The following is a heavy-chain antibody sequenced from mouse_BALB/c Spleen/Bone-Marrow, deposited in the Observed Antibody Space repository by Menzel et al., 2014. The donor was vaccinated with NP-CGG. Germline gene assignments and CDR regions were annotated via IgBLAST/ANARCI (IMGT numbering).Heavy chain of an antibody. Sequence: QVQLKESGPGLVAPSQSLSITCTVSGFSLTSYGVHWVRQPPGKGLEWLGVIRAGGSTNYNSALMSRLSISKDNSKSQVFLKMNSLQTDDTAMYYCAREGGYYYGSRVAWFAYWGQGTLVTVSA. CDR1: GFSLTSYG. CDR2: IRAGGST. CDR3: AREGGYYYGSRVAWFAY. D-gene: IGHD1-1*01. V-gene: IGHV2-9*02. J-gene: IGHJ3*01.